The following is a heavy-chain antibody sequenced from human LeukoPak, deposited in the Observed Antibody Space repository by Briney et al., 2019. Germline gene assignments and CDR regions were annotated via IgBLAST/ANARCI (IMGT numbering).Heavy chain of an antibody. J-gene: IGHJ6*03. CDR1: GGSISSHY. Sequence: SETLALTCTVSGGSISSHYWSWIRQSPGKGLEWIGYIYYSGSTNYNPSLKSRVTISVDTSKNQFSLKLSSVTAADTAVYYCASGYYYYYMDVWGKGTTVTVSS. CDR2: IYYSGST. CDR3: ASGYYYYYMDV. V-gene: IGHV4-59*11.